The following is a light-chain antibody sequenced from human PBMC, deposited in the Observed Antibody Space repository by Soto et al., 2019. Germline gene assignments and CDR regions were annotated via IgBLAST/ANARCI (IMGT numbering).Light chain of an antibody. V-gene: IGKV3-11*01. J-gene: IGKJ4*01. CDR1: QSVSSY. Sequence: EIVLTQSPATLSLSPGERATLSCRASQSVSSYLAWYQQKPGQAPRLLIYDASNRATGFPARFSGSGSGTDFTLTISSLAPEDFAVYYCQQRINWPLTFGGGTKVEIK. CDR2: DAS. CDR3: QQRINWPLT.